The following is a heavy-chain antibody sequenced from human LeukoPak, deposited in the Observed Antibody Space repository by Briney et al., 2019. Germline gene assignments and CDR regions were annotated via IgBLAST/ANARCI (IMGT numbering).Heavy chain of an antibody. CDR2: INHSGST. Sequence: SETLSLTCAVYGGSFSGYYWSWIRQLPGKGLEWIGEINHSGSTNYNPSLKSRVTISVDTSKNQFSLKLSSVTAADTAVYYCAREKYCSGGSCSDYWGQGTLVTVSS. CDR1: GGSFSGYY. CDR3: AREKYCSGGSCSDY. D-gene: IGHD2-15*01. V-gene: IGHV4-34*01. J-gene: IGHJ4*02.